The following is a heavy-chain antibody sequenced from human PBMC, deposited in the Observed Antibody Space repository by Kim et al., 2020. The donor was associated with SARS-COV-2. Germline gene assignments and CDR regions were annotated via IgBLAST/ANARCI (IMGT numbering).Heavy chain of an antibody. CDR3: ARAKDWASGSGSYHEPYRGYYYYGMDV. J-gene: IGHJ6*02. Sequence: ASVKVSCKASGYTFTSYYMHWVRQAPGQGLEWMGIINPSGGSTSYAQKFQGRVTMTRDTSTSTVYMELSSLRSEDTAVYYCARAKDWASGSGSYHEPYRGYYYYGMDVWGQGTTVTVSS. V-gene: IGHV1-46*01. CDR1: GYTFTSYY. D-gene: IGHD3-10*01. CDR2: INPSGGST.